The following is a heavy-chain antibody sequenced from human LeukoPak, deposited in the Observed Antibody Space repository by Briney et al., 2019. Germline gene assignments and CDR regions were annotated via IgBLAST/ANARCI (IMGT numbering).Heavy chain of an antibody. CDR2: IRYDGSNK. CDR1: GFTFSSYG. CDR3: AKDEAYDFWSGYYAYYYYYMDV. V-gene: IGHV3-30*02. J-gene: IGHJ6*03. D-gene: IGHD3-3*01. Sequence: PGGSLRLSCAASGFTFSSYGMHWVRQAPGKGLEWVAFIRYDGSNKYYADSVKGRFTISRDNSKNTLYLQMNSLRAEDTAVYYCAKDEAYDFWSGYYAYYYYYMDVWGKGTTVTVSS.